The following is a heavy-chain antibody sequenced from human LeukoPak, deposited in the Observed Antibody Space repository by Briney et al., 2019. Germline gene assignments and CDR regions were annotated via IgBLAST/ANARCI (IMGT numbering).Heavy chain of an antibody. D-gene: IGHD1-26*01. Sequence: GASVKVSCKVSGYTLTEFSILWVRQAPRKGLEWMGHFDPADGKTISARMFQGRLTLTEDTSADTAYMELTSLTSEDTAVYYCTTVTLYWDFYFDYWGQGTLVTVSS. V-gene: IGHV1-24*01. CDR2: FDPADGKT. J-gene: IGHJ4*02. CDR3: TTVTLYWDFYFDY. CDR1: GYTLTEFS.